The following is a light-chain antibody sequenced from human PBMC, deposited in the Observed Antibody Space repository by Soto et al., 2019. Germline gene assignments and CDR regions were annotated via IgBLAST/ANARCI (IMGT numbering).Light chain of an antibody. V-gene: IGLV2-14*01. CDR2: EVS. Sequence: QSVLTQPASVSGSPGQSITISCTGTHSDVGGYKYVSWYQQRPGKAPKLMIYEVSNRPSGISNRFSGSKSGNTASLTISGLQAEDEADYWCSSYTNSTTYVFGTGTKVTVL. CDR1: HSDVGGYKY. CDR3: SSYTNSTTYV. J-gene: IGLJ1*01.